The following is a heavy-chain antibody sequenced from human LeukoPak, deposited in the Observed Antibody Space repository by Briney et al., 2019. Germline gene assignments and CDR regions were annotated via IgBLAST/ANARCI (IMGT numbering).Heavy chain of an antibody. CDR1: ELIVSGNY. D-gene: IGHD3-22*01. V-gene: IGHV3-53*01. CDR2: IYPGIEI. J-gene: IGHJ3*02. Sequence: GGSLRLSCAASELIVSGNYMSWVRQAPWKGLQWVSVIYPGIEIHYADSVKGRFTISRDNSKNTLYLQMNSLTVDDTAVYYCARGPRYYDNSGYHYGVFDIWGQGTMVTVSS. CDR3: ARGPRYYDNSGYHYGVFDI.